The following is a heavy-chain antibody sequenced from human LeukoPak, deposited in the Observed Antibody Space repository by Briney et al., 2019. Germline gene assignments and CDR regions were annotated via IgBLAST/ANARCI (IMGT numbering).Heavy chain of an antibody. J-gene: IGHJ5*02. CDR2: IYTSGST. Sequence: PSETLSLTCIVSAYSISSGYYWGWIRQPAGKGLEWIGRIYTSGSTNYNPSLKSRVTISVDTSKNQFSLKLSSVTAADTAVYYCARVLAAAGNNWFDPWGQGTLVTVSS. D-gene: IGHD6-13*01. CDR1: AYSISSGYY. V-gene: IGHV4-61*02. CDR3: ARVLAAAGNNWFDP.